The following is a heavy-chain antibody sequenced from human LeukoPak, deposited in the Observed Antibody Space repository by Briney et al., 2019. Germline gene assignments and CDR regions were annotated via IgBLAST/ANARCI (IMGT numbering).Heavy chain of an antibody. CDR3: ARQGYTASHYFLDY. J-gene: IGHJ4*02. V-gene: IGHV4-4*07. D-gene: IGHD3-16*02. CDR2: IYTTGIA. CDR1: SGSINSYY. Sequence: SETLSLTCTVSSGSINSYYWSWVRQPAGRGLEWIGRIYTTGIANYNPSLQSRLTMSVDTSKRQFSLNLRSVTAADTAIYYCARQGYTASHYFLDYWSQGTLVTVSS.